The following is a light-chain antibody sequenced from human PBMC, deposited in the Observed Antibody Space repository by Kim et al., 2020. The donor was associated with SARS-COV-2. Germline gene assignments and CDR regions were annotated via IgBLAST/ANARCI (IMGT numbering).Light chain of an antibody. J-gene: IGLJ3*02. Sequence: QSVLTQPPSVSGAPGQRVTISCTGSSSNIGASYHVHWYQQLPGTAPKLLIYVNTNRPSGVPDRFSASKSGASAFLAITGLQAEDEADYYCQSYDSSLGGSKVFGGGTQLTVL. CDR1: SSNIGASYH. V-gene: IGLV1-40*01. CDR3: QSYDSSLGGSKV. CDR2: VNT.